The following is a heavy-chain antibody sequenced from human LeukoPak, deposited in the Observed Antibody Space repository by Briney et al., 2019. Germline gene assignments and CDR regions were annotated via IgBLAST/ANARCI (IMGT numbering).Heavy chain of an antibody. J-gene: IGHJ4*02. CDR2: IYYSGST. V-gene: IGHV4-59*01. CDR3: ARALYSSSPFDY. D-gene: IGHD6-13*01. CDR1: GGSISSYY. Sequence: SETLSLTCTVSGGSISSYYWSWIRQAPGKGLDWIGSIYYSGSTNYNPSLKSRVTISVDTSKNKFSLKLSSVAAADTAVYYCARALYSSSPFDYGGQGTLVTVSS.